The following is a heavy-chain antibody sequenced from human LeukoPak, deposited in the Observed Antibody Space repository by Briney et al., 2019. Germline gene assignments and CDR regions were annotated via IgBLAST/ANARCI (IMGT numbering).Heavy chain of an antibody. Sequence: KTSETLSITCAVYGGSFSGYYWSWIRQPSGEGLEWIGEINHSGSTNYNPSLKSRVTISVDTSKNQFSLKLSSVTAAHTAVYYCARGTLDWLLYWDYWGQGTLVTVSS. CDR2: INHSGST. J-gene: IGHJ4*02. V-gene: IGHV4-34*01. D-gene: IGHD3-9*01. CDR3: ARGTLDWLLYWDY. CDR1: GGSFSGYY.